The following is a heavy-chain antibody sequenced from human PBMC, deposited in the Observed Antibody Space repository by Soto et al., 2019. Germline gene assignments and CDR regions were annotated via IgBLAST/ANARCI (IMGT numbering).Heavy chain of an antibody. V-gene: IGHV1-18*01. CDR1: GYIFSIFG. Sequence: VQLVQSGAEVKKPGASVRVSCKASGYIFSIFGISWVRQAPGQGLEWMGWISGYNGNTNYAQKFQGRVTMTTDTSTSTAYMVLRSLRSDDTSRYYCARDLDLGYYVSGSQMSRWGLGTLVTVSS. CDR2: ISGYNGNT. D-gene: IGHD3-10*01. CDR3: ARDLDLGYYVSGSQMSR. J-gene: IGHJ4*02.